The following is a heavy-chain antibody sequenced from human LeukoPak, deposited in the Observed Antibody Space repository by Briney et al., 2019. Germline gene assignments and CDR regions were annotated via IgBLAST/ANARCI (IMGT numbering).Heavy chain of an antibody. Sequence: SETLSLTCTVSDYSISADYFWGWIRQPPGKGLEWTGSVYHTGSTFYNPSLQSRLTISVDTSKNQFSLQLSSVTAADTALYYCARGLGPTNWHYYMDVWGKGTSVTVSS. J-gene: IGHJ6*03. CDR3: ARGLGPTNWHYYMDV. V-gene: IGHV4-38-2*02. CDR1: DYSISADYF. CDR2: VYHTGST. D-gene: IGHD3/OR15-3a*01.